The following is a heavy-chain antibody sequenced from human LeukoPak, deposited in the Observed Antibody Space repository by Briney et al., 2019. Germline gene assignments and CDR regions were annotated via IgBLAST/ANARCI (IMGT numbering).Heavy chain of an antibody. V-gene: IGHV4-39*07. CDR1: GGSISSSSYY. CDR3: ARASSGYDSGVFDY. J-gene: IGHJ4*02. D-gene: IGHD5-12*01. CDR2: IYYSGST. Sequence: PSETLSLTCTVSGGSISSSSYYWGWIRQPPGKGLEWIGSIYYSGSTYYNPSLKSRVTISVDTSKNQFSLKLSSVTAADTAVYYCARASSGYDSGVFDYWGQGTLVTVSS.